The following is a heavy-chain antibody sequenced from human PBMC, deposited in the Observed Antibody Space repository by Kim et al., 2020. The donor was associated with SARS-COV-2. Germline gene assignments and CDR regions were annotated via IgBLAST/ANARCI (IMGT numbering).Heavy chain of an antibody. CDR3: ATGGGWSGDYRYLDY. CDR1: GFIFSNAW. D-gene: IGHD3-3*01. CDR2: IRTNSDGAIT. V-gene: IGHV3-15*01. J-gene: IGHJ4*02. Sequence: GGSLRLSCTASGFIFSNAWMTWVRQAPGKGLEWVGRIRTNSDGAITDYAAPVKGRFTISRDDSKNTLYLQINSLKTEDTAVYYCATGGGWSGDYRYLDYWGQGTLLTVSS.